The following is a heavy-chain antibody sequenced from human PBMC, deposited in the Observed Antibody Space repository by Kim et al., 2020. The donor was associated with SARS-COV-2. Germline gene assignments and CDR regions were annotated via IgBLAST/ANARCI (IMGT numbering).Heavy chain of an antibody. CDR1: EDNFSSYP. D-gene: IGHD3-9*01. J-gene: IGHJ3*02. V-gene: IGHV1-69*13. CDR2: IIPMFATP. Sequence: SVKVSCKASEDNFSSYPIHWVRQAPGQGLEWMGGIIPMFATPKYAQKFQGRVTITADESTSTAYMELSSLRSEDTAVYYCARVLLHDILTTYLNSGGAFDIWGQGTTVIVSS. CDR3: ARVLLHDILTTYLNSGGAFDI.